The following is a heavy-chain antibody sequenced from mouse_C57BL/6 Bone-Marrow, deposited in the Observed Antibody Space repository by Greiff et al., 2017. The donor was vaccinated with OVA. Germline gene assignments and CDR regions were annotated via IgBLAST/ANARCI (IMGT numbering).Heavy chain of an antibody. J-gene: IGHJ4*01. D-gene: IGHD2-5*01. CDR3: TRGYSNYYAMDY. CDR1: GYTFTDYE. Sequence: VQGVESGAELVRPGASVTLSCKASGYTFTDYEMHWVKQTPVHGLEWIGAIDPETGGTAYNQQFKGKAILTADKSSSTAYMELRSLTSEDSAVYYCTRGYSNYYAMDYWGQGTSVTVSS. CDR2: IDPETGGT. V-gene: IGHV1-15*01.